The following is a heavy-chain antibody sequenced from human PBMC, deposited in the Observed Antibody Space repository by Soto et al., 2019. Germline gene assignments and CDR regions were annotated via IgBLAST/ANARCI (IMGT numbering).Heavy chain of an antibody. J-gene: IGHJ3*02. CDR2: NIPIFGTA. CDR3: ARESRDGYVSDAFDI. V-gene: IGHV1-69*01. CDR1: GGTFSSYA. Sequence: QVQLVQSGAEVKKPGSSVKVSCKASGGTFSSYAISWVRQAPEQRLEWMGGNIPIFGTANYAQKFQGRVTITADESTSTAYMELSSLRSEDTAVYYCARESRDGYVSDAFDIWGQGTMVTVSS. D-gene: IGHD5-12*01.